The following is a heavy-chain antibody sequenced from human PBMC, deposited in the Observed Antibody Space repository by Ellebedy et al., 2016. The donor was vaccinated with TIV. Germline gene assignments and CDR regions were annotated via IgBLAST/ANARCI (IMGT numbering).Heavy chain of an antibody. Sequence: PGGSLRLSCAASGFTVSSDPMGWVRQAPGKGPDYVSVIFNDDRTNYADSVKGRFSISRDNSKNTLYLQMDSLRAEDTGIYFCARGRQWLIFDSWGLGTLVTVSS. V-gene: IGHV3-53*01. CDR1: GFTVSSDP. CDR2: IFNDDRT. CDR3: ARGRQWLIFDS. J-gene: IGHJ4*02. D-gene: IGHD6-19*01.